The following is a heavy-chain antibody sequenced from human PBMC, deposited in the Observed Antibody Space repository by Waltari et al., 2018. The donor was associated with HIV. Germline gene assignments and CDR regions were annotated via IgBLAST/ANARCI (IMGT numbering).Heavy chain of an antibody. CDR3: ARAIEVASTGVFDY. V-gene: IGHV4-34*02. Sequence: QVQLQQWGAGLLKPSETLSLTCAVYGGTFSGYHWSWIRQTPGKGLEWIGEINHSGSTNYNPSLKSRITMSIDTSKNQFSLKLRSVTAADTTVYYCARAIEVASTGVFDYWGQGTLVTVSS. CDR1: GGTFSGYH. D-gene: IGHD6-19*01. J-gene: IGHJ4*02. CDR2: INHSGST.